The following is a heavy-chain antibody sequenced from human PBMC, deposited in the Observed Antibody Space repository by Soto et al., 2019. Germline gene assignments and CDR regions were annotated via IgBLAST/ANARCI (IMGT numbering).Heavy chain of an antibody. D-gene: IGHD3-3*01. V-gene: IGHV3-53*05. Sequence: GSPRLSCSASGFTVSSDYMSWVRQAPGKGLEWVSVIYTGGSTYYADSVKGRFTFSRDNSKNTLYLQMNSLRAEDTAVYYCANRDYDLGKGYLNVTNKNDWGKGTLVTVPS. CDR2: IYTGGST. CDR3: ANRDYDLGKGYLNVTNKND. J-gene: IGHJ4*02. CDR1: GFTVSSDY.